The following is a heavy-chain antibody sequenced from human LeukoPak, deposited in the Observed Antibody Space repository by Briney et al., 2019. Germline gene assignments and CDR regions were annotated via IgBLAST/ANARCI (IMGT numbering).Heavy chain of an antibody. CDR3: ARVWFGEFSFDP. CDR2: MNPNSGNT. Sequence: GASVKVSCKASGYTFTSYDINWVRQATGQGLEWMGWMNPNSGNTGYAQKFQGRVTMTRNTSISTAYMELSGLRSEDTAVYYCARVWFGEFSFDPWGQGTLVTVSS. CDR1: GYTFTSYD. J-gene: IGHJ5*02. D-gene: IGHD3-10*01. V-gene: IGHV1-8*01.